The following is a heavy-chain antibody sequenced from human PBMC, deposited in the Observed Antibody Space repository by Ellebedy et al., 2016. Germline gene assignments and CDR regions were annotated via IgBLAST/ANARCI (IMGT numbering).Heavy chain of an antibody. V-gene: IGHV3-74*01. J-gene: IGHJ3*02. CDR2: VISDGSST. CDR3: VREYSSSSGRVFDI. CDR1: GFTFNTYW. Sequence: HTGGSLRLSCAASGFTFNTYWMHWVRQAPGKGLVWVSRVISDGSSTNYADSVKGRFTISRDNAKNTLYLQMNSLRAEDAAVYYCVREYSSSSGRVFDIWGQGTRVTVSS. D-gene: IGHD6-6*01.